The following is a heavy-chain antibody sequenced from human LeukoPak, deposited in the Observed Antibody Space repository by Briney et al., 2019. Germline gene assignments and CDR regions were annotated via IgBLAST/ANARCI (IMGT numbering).Heavy chain of an antibody. CDR1: GYSFTSYW. Sequence: GESLKISCXGSGYSFTSYWIGWVRQMPGKGLEWMEIIYPGDSDTRYSPSFQGQVTISADKSISTAYLQWSSLKASGTAMYYCARQDSGSYYSDIDYWGQGTLVTVSS. J-gene: IGHJ4*02. D-gene: IGHD1-26*01. CDR2: IYPGDSDT. V-gene: IGHV5-51*01. CDR3: ARQDSGSYYSDIDY.